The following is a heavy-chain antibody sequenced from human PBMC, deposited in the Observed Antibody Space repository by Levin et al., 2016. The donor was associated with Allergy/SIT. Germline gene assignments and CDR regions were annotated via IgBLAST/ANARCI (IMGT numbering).Heavy chain of an antibody. V-gene: IGHV5-51*01. Sequence: GESLKISCKGSGYSFSKYWIAWVRQMPGKGLEYMGIIYPGDSDTRYSPSFQGQVTISADTSISTAYLQWSSLKASDTAIYYCMRTDGSAASRCADYWGQGTLVTVSS. J-gene: IGHJ4*02. CDR1: GYSFSKYW. CDR3: MRTDGSAASRCADY. CDR2: IYPGDSDT.